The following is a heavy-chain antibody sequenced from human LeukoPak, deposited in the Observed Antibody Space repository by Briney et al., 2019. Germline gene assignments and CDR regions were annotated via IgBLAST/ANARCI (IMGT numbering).Heavy chain of an antibody. CDR2: LKQDGSEK. CDR1: GFTFSSYW. Sequence: GGSLRLSCAASGFTFSSYWMSWVRQAPGKGLEWVANLKQDGSEKYYVDSVKGRFTISRDNAKNSLYLQMNSLRAEDTAVYYCARDLRKGIAVAGSDYWGQGTLVTVSS. V-gene: IGHV3-7*05. CDR3: ARDLRKGIAVAGSDY. D-gene: IGHD6-19*01. J-gene: IGHJ4*02.